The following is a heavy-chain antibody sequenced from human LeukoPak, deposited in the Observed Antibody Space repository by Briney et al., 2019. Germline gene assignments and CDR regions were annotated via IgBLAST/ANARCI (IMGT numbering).Heavy chain of an antibody. CDR2: IYTSGST. J-gene: IGHJ6*03. Sequence: PSETLSVTCAVSGYSISSGYYWSWLRQPAGKGLEWIGRIYTSGSTNYNPSLKSRVTISVDKSKSQFSLKLSSVTAADTAVYYCARVGSSSSFYYYYYMDVWGKGTTVTVSS. V-gene: IGHV4-61*02. CDR3: ARVGSSSSFYYYYYMDV. CDR1: GYSISSGYY. D-gene: IGHD6-6*01.